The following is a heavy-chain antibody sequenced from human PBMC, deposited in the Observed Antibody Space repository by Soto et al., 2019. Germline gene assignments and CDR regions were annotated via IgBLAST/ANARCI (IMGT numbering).Heavy chain of an antibody. CDR3: ARRPSRYCSSTTCYASDY. D-gene: IGHD2-2*01. J-gene: IGHJ4*02. CDR2: VNWNVAGI. V-gene: IGHV3-20*04. Sequence: EVQLVESGGGVVRRGGSLRLSCATSGFTFDDYGMSWVRQVPGKGLEWVSGVNWNVAGIGYADSVKGRFTISRDNAKNSLYLQMNSLRAEDTALYYCARRPSRYCSSTTCYASDYWGQGTLVTVSS. CDR1: GFTFDDYG.